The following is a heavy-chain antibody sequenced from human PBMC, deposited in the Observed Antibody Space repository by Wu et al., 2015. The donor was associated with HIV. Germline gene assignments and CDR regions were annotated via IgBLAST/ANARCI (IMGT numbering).Heavy chain of an antibody. CDR3: ARVSPPDV. CDR2: INCKSGAT. Sequence: QVRLVQSGSEVKKPGASVKVSCKTSGYIFTDYYIHWVRQAPGQGLEWMGWINCKSGATFYTQKFQGRVTMTRDTSNSTVHMELNRLNSDDTAVYYCARVSPPDVWGKGTTVTVSS. CDR1: GYIFTDYY. J-gene: IGHJ6*04. V-gene: IGHV1-2*02.